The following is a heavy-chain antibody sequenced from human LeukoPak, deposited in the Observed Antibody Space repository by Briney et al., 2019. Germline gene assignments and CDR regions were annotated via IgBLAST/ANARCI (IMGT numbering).Heavy chain of an antibody. D-gene: IGHD6-19*01. CDR2: IYYGGST. CDR3: ARVGYSSGWYEANWFDP. V-gene: IGHV4-59*01. Sequence: SETLSLTCTVSGVSISSYYWSWIRQSPEKGLEWIGYIYYGGSTNYNPSLKSRVSISLDTSKNQLSLKLNSVTAADTAVYYCARVGYSSGWYEANWFDPWGQGTLVTVSS. J-gene: IGHJ5*02. CDR1: GVSISSYY.